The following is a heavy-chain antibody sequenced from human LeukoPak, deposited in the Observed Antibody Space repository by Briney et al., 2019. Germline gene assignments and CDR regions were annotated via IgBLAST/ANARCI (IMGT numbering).Heavy chain of an antibody. CDR2: IYPGDSDT. Sequence: GESLKISCKGSGYSFTSYWIGWVRQMPGKGLEWMGIIYPGDSDTRYSPSFQGQVTISADKSISTAYLQWSSLKASDTAMYYCARLADYDYVWGSHQPWGQGTLVTVSS. J-gene: IGHJ5*02. V-gene: IGHV5-51*01. CDR3: ARLADYDYVWGSHQP. CDR1: GYSFTSYW. D-gene: IGHD3-16*02.